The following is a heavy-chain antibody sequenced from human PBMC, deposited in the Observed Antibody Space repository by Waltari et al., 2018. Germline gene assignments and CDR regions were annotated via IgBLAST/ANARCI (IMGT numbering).Heavy chain of an antibody. D-gene: IGHD6-6*01. CDR1: GFTFSTNA. CDR3: AKDLHYIAAADY. Sequence: EVQLLESGGGLVQPGGSLRLSCAASGFTFSTNAMTGVRQAPGNERDWVSTIYSDDNTYYAYSVKGRFTIARDNSKNTLYLQMNSLTAEDTAIYYGAKDLHYIAAADYWGQGTLVTVSS. J-gene: IGHJ4*02. CDR2: IYSDDNT. V-gene: IGHV3-23*01.